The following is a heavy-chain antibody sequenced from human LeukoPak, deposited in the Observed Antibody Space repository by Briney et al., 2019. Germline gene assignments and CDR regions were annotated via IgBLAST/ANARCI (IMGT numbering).Heavy chain of an antibody. D-gene: IGHD5-12*01. CDR2: ISGSGAIT. CDR1: GFTFSSYA. J-gene: IGHJ4*02. V-gene: IGHV3-23*01. CDR3: AKDRNGYIGHDLDY. Sequence: PGGSLRLSCAAPGFTFSSYAMSWVRQPPGKGLEWVSGISGSGAITYYADSVKGRFTISRDNSKNTLYLQMNSLRAEDTAVYYCAKDRNGYIGHDLDYWGQGTLVTVSS.